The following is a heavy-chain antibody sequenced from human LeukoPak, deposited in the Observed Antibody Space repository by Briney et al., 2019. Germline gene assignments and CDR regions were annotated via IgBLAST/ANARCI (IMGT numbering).Heavy chain of an antibody. CDR2: ISGDGGST. Sequence: GGSLRLSCAASGFTFDDYAMNWVRQAPGKGLEWVSLISGDGGSTYYADSVKGRFTISRDNAKNTLYLQMNSLRAEDTAVYYCARDAAPIFGVVIEIDYWGQGTLVTVSS. J-gene: IGHJ4*02. V-gene: IGHV3-43*02. CDR1: GFTFDDYA. CDR3: ARDAAPIFGVVIEIDY. D-gene: IGHD3-3*01.